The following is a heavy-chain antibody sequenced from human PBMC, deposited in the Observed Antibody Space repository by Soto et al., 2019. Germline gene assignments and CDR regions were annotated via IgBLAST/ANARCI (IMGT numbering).Heavy chain of an antibody. J-gene: IGHJ4*02. V-gene: IGHV4-59*01. Sequence: SETLSLTCTVSGDSISSYLWSWIRQPPGKGLEWIGYIYYSGTTNYNPTLKSRVSISIDTSNNQFSMKLNSVTAADTAVYYCARFYDLWTGYRGHFASWAQGTLVTSS. CDR1: GDSISSYL. CDR2: IYYSGTT. D-gene: IGHD3-3*01. CDR3: ARFYDLWTGYRGHFAS.